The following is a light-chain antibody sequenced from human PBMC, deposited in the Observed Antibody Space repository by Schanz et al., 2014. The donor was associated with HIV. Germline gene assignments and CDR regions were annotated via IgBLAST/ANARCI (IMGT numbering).Light chain of an antibody. CDR1: IYTIARRT. V-gene: IGLV1-44*01. CDR2: NDD. Sequence: QSLLTQPPSASGIPGQTVTISCSGSIYTIARRTVDWYQHLPGTAPRLLIHNDDRRPSGVPERFSASKSGTSASLVISGLQSEDEAHYYCAAWDDSLSGQVFGGGTKLTVL. J-gene: IGLJ3*02. CDR3: AAWDDSLSGQV.